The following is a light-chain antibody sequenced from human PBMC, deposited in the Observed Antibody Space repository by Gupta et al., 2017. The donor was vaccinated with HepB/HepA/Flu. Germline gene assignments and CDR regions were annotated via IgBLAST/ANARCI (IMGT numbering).Light chain of an antibody. J-gene: IGLJ2*01. CDR2: EVT. V-gene: IGLV2-23*02. CDR1: SSDVGSHNL. CDR3: CSYGGSSTYVV. Sequence: QSALTQPASVSGSPGQPITISCTGTSSDVGSHNLVSWYQQHPGKAPKLMIYEVTKRPSGVSNRFSGSKSGNTASLTISGLQAEDEADYYCCSYGGSSTYVVFGGGTKLTVL.